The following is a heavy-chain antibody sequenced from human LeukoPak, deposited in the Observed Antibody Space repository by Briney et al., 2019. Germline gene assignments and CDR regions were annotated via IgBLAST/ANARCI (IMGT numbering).Heavy chain of an antibody. CDR2: FDPEDGEA. J-gene: IGHJ4*02. V-gene: IGHV1-24*01. Sequence: ASVKVSCKVSRYTLTELSMHWVRQAPGKGLEWMGGFDPEDGEAIYAQKLQGRVTMTTDTSTSTAYMELRSLRSDDTAVYYCARDKSSGPLGRYFYWGQGTLVTVSS. CDR1: RYTLTELS. D-gene: IGHD3-22*01. CDR3: ARDKSSGPLGRYFY.